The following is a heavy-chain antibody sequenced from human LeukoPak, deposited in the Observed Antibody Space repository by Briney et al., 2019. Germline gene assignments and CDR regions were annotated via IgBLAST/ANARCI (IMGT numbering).Heavy chain of an antibody. CDR3: ARMFGASSFDI. CDR2: INLNSGGT. CDR1: GYTFTGYY. Sequence: ASVKVSCKASGYTFTGYYMHWVRQAPGQGLEWMGWINLNSGGTNYAQKFQGRVTMTRDASISTAYMDLSRLRSDDTAVYYCARMFGASSFDIWGQGTMVTVSS. J-gene: IGHJ3*02. V-gene: IGHV1-2*02. D-gene: IGHD3-10*02.